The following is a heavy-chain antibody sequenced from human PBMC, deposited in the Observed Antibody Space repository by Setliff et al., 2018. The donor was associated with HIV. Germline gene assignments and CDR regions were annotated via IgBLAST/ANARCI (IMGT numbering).Heavy chain of an antibody. Sequence: GASVKVSCKASGYTFTSYGISWVRQAPGQGLQWMGWFSAYNENTNYAHKLQGRVTMIADESTNTAYMELSSLRSEDTAVYYCALKGAYDILTGFHIWGQGTLVTVSS. CDR3: ALKGAYDILTGFHI. J-gene: IGHJ4*02. CDR1: GYTFTSYG. D-gene: IGHD3-9*01. V-gene: IGHV1-18*01. CDR2: FSAYNENT.